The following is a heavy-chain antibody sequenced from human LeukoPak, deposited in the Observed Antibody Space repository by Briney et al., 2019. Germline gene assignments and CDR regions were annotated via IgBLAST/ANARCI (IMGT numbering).Heavy chain of an antibody. CDR3: SLRAFWFDP. V-gene: IGHV3-23*01. CDR2: ISGSGGST. Sequence: GGSLRLSCAASGFTFSSYDMGWVRQAPGKGLEWVSAISGSGGSTYYADSVKGRFTISRDNSKNTLFLQMNSLRAEDTAVYYCSLRAFWFDPWGQGTLVSVSS. CDR1: GFTFSSYD. J-gene: IGHJ5*02. D-gene: IGHD2-21*02.